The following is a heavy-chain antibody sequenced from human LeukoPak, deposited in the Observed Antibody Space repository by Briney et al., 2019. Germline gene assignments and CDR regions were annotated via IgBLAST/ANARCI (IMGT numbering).Heavy chain of an antibody. CDR1: TGSMSGYF. V-gene: IGHV4-4*07. J-gene: IGHJ4*02. D-gene: IGHD1-26*01. CDR3: ARGRELTGVAGHYSFDY. Sequence: PSGTLSLTCTVSTGSMSGYFWTWLRQPAGKGLEWIGRIYTTGSAYYNPSLESRVTYSLDTSNNQFSLDVTSVTAADTAIYFCARGRELTGVAGHYSFDYWGQGILVSVSS. CDR2: IYTTGSA.